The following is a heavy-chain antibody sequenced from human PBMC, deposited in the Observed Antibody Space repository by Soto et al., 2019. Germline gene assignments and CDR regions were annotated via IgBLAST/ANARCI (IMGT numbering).Heavy chain of an antibody. CDR2: IYYSGST. D-gene: IGHD6-13*01. J-gene: IGHJ4*02. CDR3: ARLAAAGTNQQEDYYFDY. Sequence: SETLSLTCTVSGGSISSYYWSWIRQPPGKGLEWIGYIYYSGSTNYNPSLKSRVTISVDTSKNQFSLKLSSVTAADTAVYYCARLAAAGTNQQEDYYFDYWGQGTLVTVSS. CDR1: GGSISSYY. V-gene: IGHV4-59*08.